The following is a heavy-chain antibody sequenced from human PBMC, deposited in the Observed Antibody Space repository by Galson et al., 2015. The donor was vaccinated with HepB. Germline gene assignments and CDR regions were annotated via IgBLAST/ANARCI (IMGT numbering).Heavy chain of an antibody. V-gene: IGHV1-46*01. Sequence: SVKVSCKASGYTFTDHYIQWVRQAPGQGLEWMGAISYSGGTIVNAQKFQGRTTMTRDTSTSTVYMELSSLGSDDTAVYYCVSEAPDTGCFDPWGQGTLVTVSS. CDR1: GYTFTDHY. D-gene: IGHD3-10*01. CDR2: ISYSGGTI. CDR3: VSEAPDTGCFDP. J-gene: IGHJ5*02.